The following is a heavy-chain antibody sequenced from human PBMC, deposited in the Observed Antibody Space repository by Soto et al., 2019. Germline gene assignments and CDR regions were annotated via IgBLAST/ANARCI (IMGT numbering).Heavy chain of an antibody. D-gene: IGHD2-2*01. V-gene: IGHV3-23*01. CDR1: GFTFSSYA. J-gene: IGHJ4*02. CDR3: AKAGRCSSTSCYSGMRGPFDY. Sequence: GGSLRLSCAASGFTFSSYAMSCVRQAPGKGLEWVSAISGSGGSTYYADSVKGRFTISRDNSKNTLYLQMNSLRAEDTAVYYCAKAGRCSSTSCYSGMRGPFDYWGQGTLVTVSS. CDR2: ISGSGGST.